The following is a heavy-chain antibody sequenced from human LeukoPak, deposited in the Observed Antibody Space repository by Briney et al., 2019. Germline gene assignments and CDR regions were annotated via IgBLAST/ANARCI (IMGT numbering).Heavy chain of an antibody. V-gene: IGHV4-34*01. CDR1: GGSFSGYY. Sequence: SETLSLTCAVYGGSFSGYYWSWIRQPPGKGLEWIGEINHSGSTNYNPSLKSRVTISVDTSKNQFSLKLSSVTAADTAVYYCARSGEVVVPAARNFDYWGQGTLVTVSS. D-gene: IGHD2-2*01. CDR3: ARSGEVVVPAARNFDY. CDR2: INHSGST. J-gene: IGHJ4*02.